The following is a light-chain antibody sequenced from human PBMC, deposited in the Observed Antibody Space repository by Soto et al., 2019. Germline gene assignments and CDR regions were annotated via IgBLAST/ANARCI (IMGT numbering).Light chain of an antibody. CDR1: QTIGDND. J-gene: IGKJ4*01. V-gene: IGKV3-20*01. CDR2: GAS. Sequence: EIVLTQSPDTLSLSPGERGTLSCRASQTIGDNDLAWYQQKPGQAPRLLIYGASSRATGIPGRFSGSGSGTDFTLTISSLEPEDFAVYYCQQYGSSPHFGGGTTVDIK. CDR3: QQYGSSPH.